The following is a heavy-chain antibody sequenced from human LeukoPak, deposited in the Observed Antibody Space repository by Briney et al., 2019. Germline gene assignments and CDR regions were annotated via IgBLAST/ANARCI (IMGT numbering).Heavy chain of an antibody. Sequence: GGSLRLSCAASGFTFSSYAMHWVRQAPGKGLEWVAVISYDGSNKYYADSVKGRFTISRDNSKNTLYLQMNSLRAEDTAVYYCARDFYVWGQGTTVTVSS. V-gene: IGHV3-30-3*01. CDR1: GFTFSSYA. D-gene: IGHD3-3*01. CDR3: ARDFYV. CDR2: ISYDGSNK. J-gene: IGHJ6*02.